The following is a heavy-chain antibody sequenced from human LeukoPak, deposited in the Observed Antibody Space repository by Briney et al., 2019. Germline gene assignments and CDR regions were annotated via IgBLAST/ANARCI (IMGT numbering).Heavy chain of an antibody. D-gene: IGHD3-3*01. V-gene: IGHV4-59*08. CDR2: IHYSGIT. Sequence: SETLSLTCTVSGGSISSYYWSWIRQPPGKGLEWIGFIHYSGITNYNPSLNSRVTISVDTSKDQFSLKLSSVTAADTAVYYCARAIPTYDFWSGYYTGPDYYGMDVWGQGTTVTVSS. CDR1: GGSISSYY. J-gene: IGHJ6*02. CDR3: ARAIPTYDFWSGYYTGPDYYGMDV.